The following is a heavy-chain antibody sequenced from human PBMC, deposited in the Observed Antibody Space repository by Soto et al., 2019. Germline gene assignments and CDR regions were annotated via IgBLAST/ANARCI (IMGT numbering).Heavy chain of an antibody. CDR3: ARDYYYPDRIGSYSDTFDI. CDR2: ISGYNGDT. CDR1: GYTFTSYG. D-gene: IGHD3-22*01. V-gene: IGHV1-18*01. Sequence: QVQLVQSGAEVKKPGASVKVSCKASGYTFTSYGISWVRQAPGQGLEWMGWISGYNGDTNYAQKVRGRVTMTTDTSTSTVYMELRSLTSDDTAVYYCARDYYYPDRIGSYSDTFDIWGQGTMVTVSS. J-gene: IGHJ3*02.